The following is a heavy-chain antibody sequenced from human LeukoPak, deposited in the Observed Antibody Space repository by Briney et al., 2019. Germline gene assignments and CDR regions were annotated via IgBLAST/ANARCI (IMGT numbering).Heavy chain of an antibody. D-gene: IGHD4-17*01. CDR2: INTDGSAA. Sequence: PGGSLRLSCAASGFTFSGYWMHWVRQVPGKGLVWVSRINTDGSAADYADSVKGRFTISRDNAKNTLYLQMGSLRAEDAAVYYCARRQVTTSDYLDYWGQGTLVTVSS. CDR1: GFTFSGYW. J-gene: IGHJ4*02. CDR3: ARRQVTTSDYLDY. V-gene: IGHV3-74*01.